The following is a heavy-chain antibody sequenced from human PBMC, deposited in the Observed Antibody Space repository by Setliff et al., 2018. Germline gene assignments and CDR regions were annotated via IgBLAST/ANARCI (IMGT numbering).Heavy chain of an antibody. CDR1: GYTFTNYG. CDR2: INNYSFKT. V-gene: IGHV1-18*01. J-gene: IGHJ4*02. D-gene: IGHD3-22*01. Sequence: ASVKVSCKTSGYTFTNYGITWVRQAPGQGLEWMGWINNYSFKTNYPQKFLGRVTVATDTSTGTAYMELGSLTSDDTAIYYCARINFYVSSGYYYAPDYWGPGTLVTVSS. CDR3: ARINFYVSSGYYYAPDY.